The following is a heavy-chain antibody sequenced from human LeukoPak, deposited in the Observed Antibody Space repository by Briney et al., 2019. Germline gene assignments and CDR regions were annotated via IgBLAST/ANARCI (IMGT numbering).Heavy chain of an antibody. J-gene: IGHJ4*02. D-gene: IGHD3-22*01. CDR1: GFTFSSYA. CDR2: ISYDGSNK. V-gene: IGHV3-30-3*01. Sequence: GGSLRLSCAASGFTFSSYAMHWVRQAPGKGLEWVAVISYDGSNKYYADSVKGRFTISRDNAKNSLYLQMNSLRAEDTAVYYCARVYRAVVNYWGQGTLVTVSS. CDR3: ARVYRAVVNY.